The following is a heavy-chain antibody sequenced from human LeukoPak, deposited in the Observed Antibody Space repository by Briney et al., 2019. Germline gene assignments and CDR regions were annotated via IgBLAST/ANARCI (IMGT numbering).Heavy chain of an antibody. Sequence: GGSLRLSCAASGFTFSSYAMSWVRQAPGKGLEWVSAISGSGGSTYYTDSVKGRFTISRDNSKNTLYLQMNSLRAEDTAVYYCARDPTADTAMVEYYFDYWGQGTLVTVSS. CDR2: ISGSGGST. CDR1: GFTFSSYA. J-gene: IGHJ4*02. D-gene: IGHD5-18*01. V-gene: IGHV3-23*01. CDR3: ARDPTADTAMVEYYFDY.